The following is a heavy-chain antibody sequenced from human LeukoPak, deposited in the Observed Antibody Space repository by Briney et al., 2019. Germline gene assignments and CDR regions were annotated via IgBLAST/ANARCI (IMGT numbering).Heavy chain of an antibody. V-gene: IGHV4-61*02. Sequence: SETLSLTCTVSGGSISSGSYYWSWIRQPAGKGLEWIGRIYTSGSTNYNPSLKSRVTISVDTSKNQFSLKLSSVTAADTAVYYCASHPQSWFDPWGQGTLVTVSS. CDR1: GGSISSGSYY. CDR3: ASHPQSWFDP. CDR2: IYTSGST. J-gene: IGHJ5*02.